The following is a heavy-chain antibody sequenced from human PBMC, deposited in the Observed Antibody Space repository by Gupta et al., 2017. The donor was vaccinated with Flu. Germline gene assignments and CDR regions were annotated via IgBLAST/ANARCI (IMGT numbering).Heavy chain of an antibody. J-gene: IGHJ4*02. D-gene: IGHD3-16*01. Sequence: GASIHWVRQASGKGLEWVGRIRGKGNNYTTSYAASVKGRLRITKDDSKNTSFLQMNNVKTEASAVDYCSFPLGELPGRRDGWGQGARVTVSS. CDR1: GAS. CDR3: SFPLGELPGRRDG. CDR2: IRGKGNNYTT. V-gene: IGHV3-73*01.